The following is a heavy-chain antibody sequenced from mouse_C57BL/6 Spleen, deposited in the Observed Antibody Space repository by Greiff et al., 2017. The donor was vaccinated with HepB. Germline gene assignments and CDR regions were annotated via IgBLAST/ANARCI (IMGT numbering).Heavy chain of an antibody. CDR2: INPNYGTT. CDR1: GYSFTDYN. J-gene: IGHJ1*03. V-gene: IGHV1-39*01. CDR3: ASRGGNYWYFDV. Sequence: VQLQQSGPELVKPGASVKISCKASGYSFTDYNMNWVKQSNGKSLEWIGVINPNYGTTSYNQKFKGKATLTVDQSSSRAYMQLNSLTSEDSAVYCCASRGGNYWYFDVWGTGTTVTVSS.